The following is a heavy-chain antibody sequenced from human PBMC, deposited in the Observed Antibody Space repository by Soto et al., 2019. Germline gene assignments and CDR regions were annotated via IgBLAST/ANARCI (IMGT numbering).Heavy chain of an antibody. CDR3: AGAPNWAYFYF. Sequence: QVQLQESGPGLVKPSETLSLTCTVSSGSISTYYWSWFRQPPGKGLEWIGYIYYTGSTNYNPSLKTRVAISMDTSKNQFSLNLSSVTAADTAVYYCAGAPNWAYFYFWCLGNLVTVSS. V-gene: IGHV4-59*01. J-gene: IGHJ4*02. CDR1: SGSISTYY. D-gene: IGHD7-27*01. CDR2: IYYTGST.